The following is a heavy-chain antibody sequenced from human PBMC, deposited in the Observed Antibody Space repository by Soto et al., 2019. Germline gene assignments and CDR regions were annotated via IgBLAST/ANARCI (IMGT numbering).Heavy chain of an antibody. Sequence: PSETLCLTCTVSGGSISSGDYYWSWIRQPPGKGLEWIGYIYYSGSTYYNPSLKSRVTISVDTSKNQFSLKLSSVTAADTAVYYCARGYYDSSGYYDYWGQGTLVTVSS. D-gene: IGHD3-22*01. CDR2: IYYSGST. J-gene: IGHJ4*02. CDR1: GGSISSGDYY. V-gene: IGHV4-30-4*01. CDR3: ARGYYDSSGYYDY.